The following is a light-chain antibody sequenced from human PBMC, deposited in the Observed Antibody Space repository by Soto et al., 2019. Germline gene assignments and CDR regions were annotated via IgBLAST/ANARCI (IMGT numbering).Light chain of an antibody. J-gene: IGLJ1*01. Sequence: QSALTQPASVSGSPGQSITISCTGTSSDVGSYNLVSWYQQHPGKAPKLMIYEVSKRPSGVSNRFSGSKSGNTASLTISGLQAEDEADYYCCSYAGNSTSVFGTGTKLTVL. CDR1: SSDVGSYNL. CDR3: CSYAGNSTSV. V-gene: IGLV2-23*02. CDR2: EVS.